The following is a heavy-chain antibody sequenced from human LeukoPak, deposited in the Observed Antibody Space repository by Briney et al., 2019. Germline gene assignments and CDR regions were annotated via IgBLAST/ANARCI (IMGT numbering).Heavy chain of an antibody. CDR3: ARRAFSSGYYYFDY. CDR2: IYYSGST. CDR1: GGSISSYY. Sequence: PSETLSLTCTVSGGSISSYYWSWIRQPPGKGLEWIGYIYYSGSTNYNPSLKSRVTISVDTSKNQFSLKLSPVTAADTAVYYCARRAFSSGYYYFDYWGQGTLVTVSS. J-gene: IGHJ4*02. D-gene: IGHD3-22*01. V-gene: IGHV4-59*08.